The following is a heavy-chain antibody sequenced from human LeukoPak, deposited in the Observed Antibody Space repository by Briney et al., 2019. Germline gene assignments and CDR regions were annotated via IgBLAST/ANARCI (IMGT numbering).Heavy chain of an antibody. V-gene: IGHV3-23*01. CDR1: GLTVRNNY. CDR3: AKVYRWNDRYYYYYMDV. J-gene: IGHJ6*03. D-gene: IGHD1-1*01. CDR2: ISGSGNNT. Sequence: GGSLRLSCAASGLTVRNNYMSWVRQAPGKGLEWVSSISGSGNNTYYADSVKGRFTISRDNSRTTLYLLMNSLRAEDTAIYYCAKVYRWNDRYYYYYMDVWGKGTTVAVS.